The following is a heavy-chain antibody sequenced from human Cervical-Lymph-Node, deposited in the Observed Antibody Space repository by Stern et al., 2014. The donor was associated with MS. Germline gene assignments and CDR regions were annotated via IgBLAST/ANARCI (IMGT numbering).Heavy chain of an antibody. J-gene: IGHJ4*02. D-gene: IGHD1-14*01. Sequence: QVQLEQSGSEMKKPGASVKISCKASGYSFNRYSIEWVRQAPGQGLEWMGWINTNTGISTYAQGFTGRFVFSLDTSITTVFLQISSLKAEDTAVYYCARPITGVDHTFDYWGQGTLVTVSS. V-gene: IGHV7-4-1*02. CDR1: GYSFNRYS. CDR3: ARPITGVDHTFDY. CDR2: INTNTGIS.